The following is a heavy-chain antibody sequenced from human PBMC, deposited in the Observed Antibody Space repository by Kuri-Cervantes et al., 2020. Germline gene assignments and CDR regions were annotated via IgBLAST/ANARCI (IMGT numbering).Heavy chain of an antibody. CDR1: GFTVSSNY. D-gene: IGHD2/OR15-2a*01. J-gene: IGHJ6*02. CDR3: ARDPNIHGYYYGMDV. CDR2: ISGSGGST. Sequence: GESLKISCAASGFTVSSNYMSWVRQAPGKGLEWVSAISGSGGSTYYADSVKGRFTISRDNSKNTLYLQMNSLRAEDTAVYYCARDPNIHGYYYGMDVWGQGTTVTVSS. V-gene: IGHV3-23*01.